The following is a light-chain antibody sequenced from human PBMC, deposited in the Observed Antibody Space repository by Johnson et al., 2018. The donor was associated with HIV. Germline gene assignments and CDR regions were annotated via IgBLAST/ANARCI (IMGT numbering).Light chain of an antibody. V-gene: IGLV1-51*01. J-gene: IGLJ1*01. CDR2: ENN. CDR1: SSNIGNNY. Sequence: QSVLTQPPSVSAAPGQKVTISCSGSSSNIGNNYVSWYQQLPGTAPKLLIYENNKRPSGIPDRFSGSKSGTSATLDITGLHTRDEADYYCGTWDNSLSTGAVFGTGTKVTVL. CDR3: GTWDNSLSTGAV.